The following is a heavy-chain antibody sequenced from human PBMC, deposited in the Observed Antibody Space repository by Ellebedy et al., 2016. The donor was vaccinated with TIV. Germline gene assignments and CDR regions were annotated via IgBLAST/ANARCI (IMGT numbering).Heavy chain of an antibody. J-gene: IGHJ4*02. Sequence: SETLSLTXTVSGGSVSSGSYYWSWIRQPPGKGLEWIGYIYYSGSTNYNPSLKSRVTISVDTSKNQFSLKLSSVTAADTAVYYCARDRTYYDFWSGYYLWGQGTLVTVSS. V-gene: IGHV4-61*01. CDR1: GGSVSSGSYY. CDR2: IYYSGST. D-gene: IGHD3-3*01. CDR3: ARDRTYYDFWSGYYL.